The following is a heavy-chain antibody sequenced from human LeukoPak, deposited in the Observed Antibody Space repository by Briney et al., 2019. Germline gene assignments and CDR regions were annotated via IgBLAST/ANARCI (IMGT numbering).Heavy chain of an antibody. CDR3: AREGGLVPAAIYYYYGMDV. D-gene: IGHD2-2*01. CDR2: INPNSGGT. J-gene: IGHJ6*02. V-gene: IGHV1-2*06. Sequence: ASVKVSCKASGYTFTSYYMHWVRQAPGQGLEWMGRINPNSGGTNYAQKFQGRVTMTRDTSISTAYMELSRLRSDDTAVYYCAREGGLVPAAIYYYYGMDVWGQGTTVTVSS. CDR1: GYTFTSYY.